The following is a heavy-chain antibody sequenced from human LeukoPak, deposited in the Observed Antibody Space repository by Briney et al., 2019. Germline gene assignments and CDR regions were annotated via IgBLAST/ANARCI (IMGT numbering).Heavy chain of an antibody. Sequence: GESLKISCKGSGYSFTSYWIGWVRQMPGKGLEWMGIIYPGDSDTGYSPSFQGQVTISADKSISTAYLQWSSLKASDTAMYYCARQGCSSTSCYAFDIWGQGTMVTVSS. V-gene: IGHV5-51*01. D-gene: IGHD2-2*01. J-gene: IGHJ3*02. CDR2: IYPGDSDT. CDR3: ARQGCSSTSCYAFDI. CDR1: GYSFTSYW.